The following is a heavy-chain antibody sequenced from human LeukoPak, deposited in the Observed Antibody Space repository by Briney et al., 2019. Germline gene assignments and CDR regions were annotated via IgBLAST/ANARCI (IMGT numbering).Heavy chain of an antibody. CDR3: ARGPATVTASYYYYGMDV. CDR2: IGTAGDT. J-gene: IGHJ6*02. CDR1: VFTFSNYD. Sequence: GGSLRLACAAAVFTFSNYDTLCGRLATGKGLEWVSAIGTAGDTYYPSSVKGRFTFSRENAKNSLYLQMNSLRAGDTAVYYCARGPATVTASYYYYGMDVWGQGTTVTVSS. D-gene: IGHD4-17*01. V-gene: IGHV3-13*01.